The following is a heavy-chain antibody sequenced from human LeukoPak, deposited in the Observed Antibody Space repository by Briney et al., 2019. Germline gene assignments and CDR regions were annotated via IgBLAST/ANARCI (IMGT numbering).Heavy chain of an antibody. CDR3: AKVSGGGLYYDGMDV. Sequence: GGSLRLSCAASGFTFNNYAMNWVRQAPGKGLEWVSVISGSGGTTYYADSVKGRLTISRDSSKNTLYLQMNSLRAEDTAVYYCAKVSGGGLYYDGMDVWGQGTTVTVSS. J-gene: IGHJ6*02. V-gene: IGHV3-23*01. CDR2: ISGSGGTT. D-gene: IGHD1-14*01. CDR1: GFTFNNYA.